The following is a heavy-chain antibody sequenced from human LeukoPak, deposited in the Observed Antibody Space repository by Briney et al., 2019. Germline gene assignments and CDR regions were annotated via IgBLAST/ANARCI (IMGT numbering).Heavy chain of an antibody. CDR2: INPNSGGT. CDR3: AREGYCSSTSCPRRRAFDI. CDR1: GHTFTGYY. V-gene: IGHV1-2*02. J-gene: IGHJ3*02. D-gene: IGHD2-2*01. Sequence: ASVKVSCKASGHTFTGYYMHWVRQAPGQGLEWMGWINPNSGGTNYAQKFQGRVTMTRDTSISTAYMELSRLRSDDTAVYYCAREGYCSSTSCPRRRAFDIWGQGTMVTVSS.